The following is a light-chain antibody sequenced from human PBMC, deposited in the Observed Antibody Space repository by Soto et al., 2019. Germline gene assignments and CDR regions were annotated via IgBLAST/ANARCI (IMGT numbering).Light chain of an antibody. J-gene: IGLJ1*01. CDR1: SSDVGGYNY. Sequence: QSVLTQPASVSGSPGQSITISCTGTSSDVGGYNYVSWYQQHPGKAPKLMNYDVSNRPSGVSNRFSGSKSGNTASLTISGLQAEDEADYYCSSYTSSSTLDVFGTGTKVTVL. V-gene: IGLV2-14*01. CDR3: SSYTSSSTLDV. CDR2: DVS.